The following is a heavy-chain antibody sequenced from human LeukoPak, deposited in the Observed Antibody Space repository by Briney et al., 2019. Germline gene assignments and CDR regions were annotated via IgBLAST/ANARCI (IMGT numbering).Heavy chain of an antibody. Sequence: SSETLSLTCTVSGGSIRTDCWSWIRQPPGKGLEWIAFVHYSGTTNYNPSLKSRVTISVDTSKSQFSLKLSSVTAADTAVYYCARGGASSKFFDYWGQGALVTVSS. J-gene: IGHJ4*02. CDR2: VHYSGTT. CDR3: ARGGASSKFFDY. CDR1: GGSIRTDC. D-gene: IGHD6-6*01. V-gene: IGHV4-59*01.